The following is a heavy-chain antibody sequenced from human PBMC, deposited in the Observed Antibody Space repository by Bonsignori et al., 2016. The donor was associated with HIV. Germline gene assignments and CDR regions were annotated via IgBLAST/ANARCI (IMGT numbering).Heavy chain of an antibody. CDR3: ATSIPGWGDGFQI. V-gene: IGHV1-2*02. J-gene: IGHJ3*02. Sequence: WVRQAPGQGLEWLGWINRNSGGTNYAQKFQGRVTMTRDRSLSLAHLEVTSLKSDDTAIYFCATSIPGWGDGFQIWGQGTMVTVSS. CDR2: INRNSGGT. D-gene: IGHD1-26*01.